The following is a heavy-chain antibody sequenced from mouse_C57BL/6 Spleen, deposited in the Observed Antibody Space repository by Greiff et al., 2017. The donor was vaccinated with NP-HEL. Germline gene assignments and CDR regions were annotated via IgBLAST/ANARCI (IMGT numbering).Heavy chain of an antibody. V-gene: IGHV1-61*01. Sequence: QVQLQQPGAELVRPGSSVKLSCKASGYTFTSYWMDWVKQRPGQGLEWIGNIYPSDSETHYNQKFKDKATLTVDKSSSTAYMQLSSLTSEDSAVYYCARGGLRLFYAMDYWGQGTSVTVSS. D-gene: IGHD2-4*01. CDR3: ARGGLRLFYAMDY. CDR1: GYTFTSYW. J-gene: IGHJ4*01. CDR2: IYPSDSET.